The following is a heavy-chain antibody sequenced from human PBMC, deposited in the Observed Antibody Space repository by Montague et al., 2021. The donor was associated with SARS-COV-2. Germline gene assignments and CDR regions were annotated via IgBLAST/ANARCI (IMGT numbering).Heavy chain of an antibody. D-gene: IGHD1-26*01. Sequence: SETLSLTCTVSGASIITGIYYWSWIRQPAGKGLEWIGRIRTTGNTVYNSSLESRVFMSVDTSTNQFSLSLTSVTAADTAVYFCARYGSGNLEFDLWGQGTLVTVSS. CDR3: ARYGSGNLEFDL. V-gene: IGHV4-61*02. J-gene: IGHJ4*02. CDR2: IRTTGNT. CDR1: GASIITGIYY.